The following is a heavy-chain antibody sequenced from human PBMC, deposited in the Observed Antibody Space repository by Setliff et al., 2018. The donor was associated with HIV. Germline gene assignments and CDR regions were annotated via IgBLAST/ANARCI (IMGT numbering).Heavy chain of an antibody. CDR2: IYYSGSA. Sequence: SETLSLTCTVSGGSISSGDYYWSWIRQPPGKGLEWIGYIYYSGSAYYNSSLKSRVTISVDTSKNQFSLKLSSVTAADTAVYYCARRGSSIDYWGQGTLVTVSS. CDR1: GGSISSGDYY. J-gene: IGHJ4*02. CDR3: ARRGSSIDY. D-gene: IGHD6-13*01. V-gene: IGHV4-30-4*08.